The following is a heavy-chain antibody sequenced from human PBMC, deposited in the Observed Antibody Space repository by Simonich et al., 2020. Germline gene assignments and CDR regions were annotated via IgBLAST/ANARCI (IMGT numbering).Heavy chain of an antibody. Sequence: QVQLVQSGAEVKKPGASVKVSCKVSGYTLTELSMHWVRQAPGKGLGWMGGFDTEDGDTIDAQKFQGRVTMTEDTSTATAYMELSSLRSEDTAVYYCATAPVYSSSSFDYWGQGTLVTVSS. J-gene: IGHJ4*02. CDR1: GYTLTELS. CDR3: ATAPVYSSSSFDY. CDR2: FDTEDGDT. V-gene: IGHV1-24*01. D-gene: IGHD6-6*01.